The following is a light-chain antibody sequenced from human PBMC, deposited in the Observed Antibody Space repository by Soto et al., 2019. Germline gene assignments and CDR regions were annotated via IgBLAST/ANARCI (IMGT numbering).Light chain of an antibody. CDR2: KAS. V-gene: IGKV1-5*03. CDR3: QQYNSYWT. J-gene: IGKJ1*01. Sequence: DIQMTQSPSTLSASVGDRVTITCRASQSISSWLAWYQQKPGKAPKLLIYKASSLESGLPSRLSASGSGTDFTLTISSLQPDDFATYYCQQYNSYWTFGQGTKVEIK. CDR1: QSISSW.